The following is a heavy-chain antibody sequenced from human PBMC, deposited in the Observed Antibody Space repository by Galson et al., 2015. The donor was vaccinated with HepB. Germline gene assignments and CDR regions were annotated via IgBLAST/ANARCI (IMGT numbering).Heavy chain of an antibody. Sequence: SVKVSCKASGYTYISYAISWVRQAPGQGLEWMGWISAYNGNTNYAQKLQGRVTMTTDTSTSTAYMELRSLRSDDTAVYYCARAIGNYHVLTGYYRYYFDYWGQGTLVTVSS. CDR3: ARAIGNYHVLTGYYRYYFDY. CDR2: ISAYNGNT. V-gene: IGHV1-18*01. J-gene: IGHJ4*02. D-gene: IGHD3-9*01. CDR1: GYTYISYA.